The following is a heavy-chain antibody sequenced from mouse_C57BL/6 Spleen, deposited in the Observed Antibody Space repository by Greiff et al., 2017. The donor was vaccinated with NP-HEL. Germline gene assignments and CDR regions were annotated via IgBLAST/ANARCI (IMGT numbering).Heavy chain of an antibody. CDR2: IDPENGDT. V-gene: IGHV14-4*01. CDR3: TVLLWLRENY. J-gene: IGHJ4*01. CDR1: GFNIKDDY. Sequence: VQLKESGAELVRPGASVKLSCTASGFNIKDDYMHWVKQRPEQGLEWIGWIDPENGDTEYASKFQGKATITTDTSSNTAYLQLSSLTSEDTAVYYCTVLLWLRENYWGQGTSVTVSS. D-gene: IGHD2-2*01.